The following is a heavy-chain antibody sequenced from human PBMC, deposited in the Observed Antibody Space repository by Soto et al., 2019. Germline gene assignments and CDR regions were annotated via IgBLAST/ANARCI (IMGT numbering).Heavy chain of an antibody. J-gene: IGHJ1*01. Sequence: QITLKESGPTLVKPTQTLTLTCTFSGFSLTASGVGVGWIRQPPGKALEWLALIYWDDDKRYSPSLKNSLTITKDTSTKNQVVLTMTNMDPVDTATYYCAHRRGDYYDSNGYPGEYFQHWGQGTLVTVSS. CDR3: AHRRGDYYDSNGYPGEYFQH. V-gene: IGHV2-5*02. CDR2: IYWDDDK. D-gene: IGHD3-22*01. CDR1: GFSLTASGVG.